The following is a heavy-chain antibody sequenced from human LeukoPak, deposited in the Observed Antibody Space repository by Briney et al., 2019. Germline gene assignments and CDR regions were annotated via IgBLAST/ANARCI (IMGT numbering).Heavy chain of an antibody. Sequence: SETLSLTCGVSGGSISTTNWWTWVRQPPGEGLEWIGEVHLSGRTHYNPSLGGRVTMSVDMSENHISLRLTSVTAADTAVYYCAREGGPYRPLDYSGQGTLVTVSS. J-gene: IGHJ4*02. CDR1: GGSISTTNW. CDR2: VHLSGRT. V-gene: IGHV4-4*02. CDR3: AREGGPYRPLDY.